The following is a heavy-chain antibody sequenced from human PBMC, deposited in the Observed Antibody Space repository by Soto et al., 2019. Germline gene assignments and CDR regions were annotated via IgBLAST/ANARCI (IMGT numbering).Heavy chain of an antibody. CDR2: IYSSGST. J-gene: IGHJ4*02. CDR3: ARDHPHSYGVYYFDY. D-gene: IGHD5-18*01. Sequence: TLSLTCTVSGGSISNYYWSWIRQSPGKGLEWIGYIYSSGSTHYNPSLQNRVTISIDTSKNQVSLKVNSVTAADTAVYYCARDHPHSYGVYYFDYWGQGTPVTVS. CDR1: GGSISNYY. V-gene: IGHV4-59*01.